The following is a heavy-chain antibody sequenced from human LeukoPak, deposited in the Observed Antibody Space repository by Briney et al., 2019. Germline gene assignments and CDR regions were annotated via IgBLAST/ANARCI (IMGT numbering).Heavy chain of an antibody. CDR1: GGSISSYY. Sequence: PSETLSLTCTVSGGSISSYYWSWIRQPPGKGLEWIGYIYYSESTNYNPSLKSRVTISVDTSKNQFSLKLSSVTAADTAVYYCARDLGSGSLNWFDPWGQGTLVTVSS. D-gene: IGHD3-10*01. CDR2: IYYSEST. V-gene: IGHV4-59*01. CDR3: ARDLGSGSLNWFDP. J-gene: IGHJ5*02.